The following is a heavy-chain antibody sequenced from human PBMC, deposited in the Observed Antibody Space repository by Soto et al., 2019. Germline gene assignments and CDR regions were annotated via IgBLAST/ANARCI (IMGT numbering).Heavy chain of an antibody. CDR1: GGTFSSYA. V-gene: IGHV1-69*13. CDR3: ARGGTRHYYYGMDV. J-gene: IGHJ6*02. CDR2: IIPIFGTA. Sequence: SVQVSCEASGGTFSSYAISWVRQAPGQGLEWMGGIIPIFGTANYAQKFQGRVTITADESTSTAYMELSSLRSEDTAVYYCARGGTRHYYYGMDVWGQGTTVTVSS. D-gene: IGHD2-2*01.